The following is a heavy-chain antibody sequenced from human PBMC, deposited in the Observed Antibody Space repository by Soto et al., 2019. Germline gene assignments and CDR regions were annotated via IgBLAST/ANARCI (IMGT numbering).Heavy chain of an antibody. V-gene: IGHV4-61*05. CDR3: AREPTI. CDR1: GGSISSSSYY. J-gene: IGHJ4*02. CDR2: FYYSGST. D-gene: IGHD1-26*01. Sequence: SETLSLTCTFSGGSISSSSYYWGWIRQPPGKGLEWIGYFYYSGSTYYNPSLKSRVTISVDTSKIQFSLKLTSVTAADTAVYYCAREPTIWGQGTLVTVSS.